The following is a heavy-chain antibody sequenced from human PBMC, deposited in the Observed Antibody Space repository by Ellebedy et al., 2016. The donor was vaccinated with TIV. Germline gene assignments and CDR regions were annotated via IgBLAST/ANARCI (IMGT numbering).Heavy chain of an antibody. Sequence: SGPTLVKPTQTLTLTCTFSGFSLSTSGVGVDWIRQPPGKALEWLALIDWDDDKYYSTSLKTRLTISKDTSKNQVVLTMTNMDPVDTATYYCARIPCRGGGYDSDYFDYWGQGTLVTVSS. D-gene: IGHD5-12*01. CDR3: ARIPCRGGGYDSDYFDY. V-gene: IGHV2-70*01. J-gene: IGHJ4*02. CDR1: GFSLSTSGVG. CDR2: IDWDDDK.